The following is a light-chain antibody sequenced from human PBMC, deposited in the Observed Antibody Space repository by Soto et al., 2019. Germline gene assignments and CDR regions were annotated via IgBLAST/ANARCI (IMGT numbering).Light chain of an antibody. V-gene: IGLV2-14*01. CDR3: SSYTGTSTLV. CDR1: SSDVGGYNY. J-gene: IGLJ7*01. Sequence: SALTQPASVSGSPGQSVTISCTGTSSDVGGYNYVSWYQQHPGKAPKLMIYEVSYRPSGVSNRFSASKSGNTASLTISGLRPEDEADYYCSSYTGTSTLVFGGGTQLTVL. CDR2: EVS.